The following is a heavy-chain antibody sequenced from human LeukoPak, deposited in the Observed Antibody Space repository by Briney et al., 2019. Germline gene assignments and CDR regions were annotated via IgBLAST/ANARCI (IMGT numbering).Heavy chain of an antibody. CDR3: ARGQGTVTTH. J-gene: IGHJ4*02. V-gene: IGHV4-34*01. D-gene: IGHD4-17*01. Sequence: PSETLSLTCAVYGGSFSAYYWSWIRQSPGKGLEWIGEINHSGGANYNPSLKSRVTISLDTSKNQFSLKLSSVTAADTALYYCARGQGTVTTHWGQGTLVTVSS. CDR2: INHSGGA. CDR1: GGSFSAYY.